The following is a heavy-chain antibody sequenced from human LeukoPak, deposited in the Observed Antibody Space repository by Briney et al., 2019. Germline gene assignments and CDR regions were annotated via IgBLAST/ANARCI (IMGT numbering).Heavy chain of an antibody. CDR2: ISGSGGIT. D-gene: IGHD6-13*01. J-gene: IGHJ4*02. CDR3: AKLLRSSSWYKGFDY. V-gene: IGHV3-23*01. Sequence: GGSLRLSCAASGFTFSSYAMTWVRQAPGKGLEWVSVISGSGGITYYADSVKGRFTISRDTSKSTLYLQMNSLRAEDTAVYYCAKLLRSSSWYKGFDYWGQGTLVTVSS. CDR1: GFTFSSYA.